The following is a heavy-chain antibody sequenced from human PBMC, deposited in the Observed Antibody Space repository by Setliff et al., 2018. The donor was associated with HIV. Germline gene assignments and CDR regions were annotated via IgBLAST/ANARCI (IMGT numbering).Heavy chain of an antibody. CDR2: IHHSGGT. CDR1: YGSISGHY. CDR3: ARLPDIDSWPFDY. J-gene: IGHJ4*02. D-gene: IGHD6-13*01. V-gene: IGHV4-59*11. Sequence: SETLSLTCTVSYGSISGHYWTWIRQPPGKGLEWIGYIHHSGGTQYNPSLMSRLTMSVDSSKNQFSLSLSSVTAADTAVYYCARLPDIDSWPFDYWARGTLVTVSS.